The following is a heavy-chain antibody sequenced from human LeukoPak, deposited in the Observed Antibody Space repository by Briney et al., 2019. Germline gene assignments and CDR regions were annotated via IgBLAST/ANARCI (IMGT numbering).Heavy chain of an antibody. CDR1: GYTFTSYG. D-gene: IGHD3-22*01. V-gene: IGHV1-18*01. Sequence: ASVKVSCKASGYTFTSYGISWVRQAPGQGLEWMGWISAYNGNTNYAQKLQGRVTMTTDTSTSTAYMELRSLRSDDTAVYYCARLTDLYYYDSSGYYYFDYWGQATLVTVSS. J-gene: IGHJ4*02. CDR2: ISAYNGNT. CDR3: ARLTDLYYYDSSGYYYFDY.